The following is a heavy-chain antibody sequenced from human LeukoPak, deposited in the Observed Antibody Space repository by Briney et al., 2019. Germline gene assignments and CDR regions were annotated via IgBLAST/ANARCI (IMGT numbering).Heavy chain of an antibody. CDR1: GGSFSGYY. CDR2: INHSGST. J-gene: IGHJ4*02. D-gene: IGHD4-23*01. CDR3: ARGACGGNSVDY. V-gene: IGHV4-34*01. Sequence: SETLSLTCAVYGGSFSGYYWSWIRQPPGKGLEWIGEINHSGSTNYNPSLKSRVTISVDTSKNQFSLKLSSVTAADTAVYYCARGACGGNSVDYWGQGTLVTVSS.